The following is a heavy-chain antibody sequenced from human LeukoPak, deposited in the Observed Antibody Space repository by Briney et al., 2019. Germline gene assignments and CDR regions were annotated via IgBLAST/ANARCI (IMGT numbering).Heavy chain of an antibody. CDR3: ARDWEWGRSDIVVVPAARRKRMDV. CDR1: GGSFSGYY. CDR2: INHSGST. J-gene: IGHJ6*04. V-gene: IGHV4-34*01. D-gene: IGHD2-2*01. Sequence: SETLSLTCAVYGGSFSGYYWSWIRQPPGKGLEWIGEINHSGSTNYNPSLKSRVTISVDTSKNQFSLKLSSVTAEDTAVYYCARDWEWGRSDIVVVPAARRKRMDVWGKGTTVTISS.